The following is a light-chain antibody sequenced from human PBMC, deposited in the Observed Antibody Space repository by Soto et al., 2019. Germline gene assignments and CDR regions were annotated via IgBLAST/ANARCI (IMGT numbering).Light chain of an antibody. CDR3: SSYTSSSTLYV. CDR2: EVT. CDR1: SSDIGAYNY. J-gene: IGLJ1*01. Sequence: QSVLTQPASVSGSPGQSITISCTGTSSDIGAYNYVSWYQQHPGKAPKLLIYEVTNRPSGVSDRFSGYKSGNTASLTISGLQAEDEANYYCSSYTSSSTLYVFGTGTKV. V-gene: IGLV2-14*01.